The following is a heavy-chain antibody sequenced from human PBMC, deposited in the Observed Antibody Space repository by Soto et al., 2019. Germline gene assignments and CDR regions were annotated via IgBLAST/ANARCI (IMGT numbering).Heavy chain of an antibody. CDR1: GFTFSNYW. V-gene: IGHV3-7*01. Sequence: EVQLVESGGGLVQPGGSLRLSCAASGFTFSNYWMSWVRQAPGKGLEWVATIKQDGSETYYVDSVKGRFTISRDNATNSLFLQMTSLGAEDPAVYYYASGRDFRRGCSLEYWGQGTLVTVSS. CDR2: IKQDGSET. D-gene: IGHD3-3*01. CDR3: ASGRDFRRGCSLEY. J-gene: IGHJ4*02.